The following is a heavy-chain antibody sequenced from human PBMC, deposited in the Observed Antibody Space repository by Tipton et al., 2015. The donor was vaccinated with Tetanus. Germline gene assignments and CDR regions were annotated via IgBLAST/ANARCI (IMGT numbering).Heavy chain of an antibody. CDR2: IYYSGST. CDR1: GGSVSSGSYY. D-gene: IGHD3-9*01. Sequence: LRLSCTVSGGSVSSGSYYWSWIRQPPGKGLEWIGYIYYSGSTNYNPSLKSRVTISVDTSKNQFSLKLSSVTAADTAVYYCARAPDILTGYYAFDIWGQGTTVTVSS. CDR3: ARAPDILTGYYAFDI. J-gene: IGHJ3*02. V-gene: IGHV4-61*01.